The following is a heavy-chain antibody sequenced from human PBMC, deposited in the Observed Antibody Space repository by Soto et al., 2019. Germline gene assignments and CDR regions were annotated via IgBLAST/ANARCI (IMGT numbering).Heavy chain of an antibody. CDR3: ARGNYYSMDV. V-gene: IGHV3-74*01. CDR1: GFTFSNYW. Sequence: GGSLRLSCAATGFTFSNYWMHWVRQTPGKGLVWVSRINSDGSTTSYADSVKGRFTISRDSAKNTLYLQMNSLRAEDTAVYYCARGNYYSMDVWGQGTTVTVSS. CDR2: INSDGSTT. J-gene: IGHJ6*02.